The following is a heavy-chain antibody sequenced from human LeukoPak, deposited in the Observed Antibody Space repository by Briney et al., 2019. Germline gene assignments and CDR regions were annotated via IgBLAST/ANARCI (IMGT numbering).Heavy chain of an antibody. Sequence: SESLSLTCAVSGGSISGDYWSWIRQPAGKGLGWIGRIYTSGSTNYNPSLESRVTMSVDTSKNQFSLKLSSVCAADTAVYYCATDSRNFEGGAGFGGAFDIWGQRTMVTVSS. CDR3: ATDSRNFEGGAGFGGAFDI. J-gene: IGHJ3*02. CDR1: GGSISGDY. CDR2: IYTSGST. D-gene: IGHD3-9*01. V-gene: IGHV4-4*07.